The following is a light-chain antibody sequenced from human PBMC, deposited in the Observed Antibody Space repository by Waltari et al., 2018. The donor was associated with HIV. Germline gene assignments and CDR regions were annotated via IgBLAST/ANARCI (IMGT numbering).Light chain of an antibody. Sequence: QAGLTQPPSMSTGLGQTATFICTGDSNSVGAQGASWLQHRQGHPPKHLSHRNNNRPSKMPDKLSAFRSGNKAFLAISGLQSEDEAVYLCFAWDSGRSGWMFGGETQLTLL. J-gene: IGLJ3*02. CDR1: SNSVGAQG. V-gene: IGLV10-54*01. CDR2: RNN. CDR3: FAWDSGRSGWM.